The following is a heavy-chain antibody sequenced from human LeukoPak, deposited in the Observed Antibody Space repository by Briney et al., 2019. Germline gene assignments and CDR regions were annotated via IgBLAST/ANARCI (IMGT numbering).Heavy chain of an antibody. Sequence: TSSETLSLTCTVSGGSISSYYWSWIRQHPGKGLEWIGYIYYSGSTYYNPSLKSRVTISVDTSKNQFSLELSSVTAADTAVYYCARGVSSSWPYYYYYGMDVWGQGTTVTVSS. J-gene: IGHJ6*02. V-gene: IGHV4-59*06. CDR3: ARGVSSSWPYYYYYGMDV. CDR2: IYYSGST. CDR1: GGSISSYY. D-gene: IGHD6-13*01.